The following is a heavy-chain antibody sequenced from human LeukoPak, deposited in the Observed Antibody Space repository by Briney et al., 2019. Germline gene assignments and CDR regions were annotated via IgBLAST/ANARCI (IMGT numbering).Heavy chain of an antibody. CDR3: ARFTIVGATALVSAFDI. CDR2: IYYSGST. D-gene: IGHD1-26*01. CDR1: GSSISSYY. J-gene: IGHJ3*02. V-gene: IGHV4-59*08. Sequence: SETLSLTCTVSGSSISSYYWSWIRQPPGKGLEWIGYIYYSGSTNYNPSLKSRVTISVDTSKNQFSLKLSSVTAADTAVYYCARFTIVGATALVSAFDIWGQGTMVTVSS.